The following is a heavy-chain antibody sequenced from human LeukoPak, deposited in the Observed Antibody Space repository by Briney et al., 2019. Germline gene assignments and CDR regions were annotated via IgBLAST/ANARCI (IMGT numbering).Heavy chain of an antibody. J-gene: IGHJ4*02. V-gene: IGHV1-3*01. D-gene: IGHD4-17*01. CDR1: GGTFSSYA. Sequence: ASVKVSCKASGGTFSSYAISWVRQAPGQGLEWMGWINAGNGNTKYSQKFQGRVTITRDTSASTAYMELSSLRSEDTAVYYCARVVYGDYEGGDYWGQGTLVTVSS. CDR2: INAGNGNT. CDR3: ARVVYGDYEGGDY.